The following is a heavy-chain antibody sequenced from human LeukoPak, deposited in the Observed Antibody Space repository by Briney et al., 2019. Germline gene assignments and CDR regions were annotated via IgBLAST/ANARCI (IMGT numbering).Heavy chain of an antibody. CDR2: ISSSSSTI. D-gene: IGHD4-17*01. CDR1: GFTFSSYS. CDR3: ARDLLGSPNGGYGDFNIFDM. J-gene: IGHJ4*02. Sequence: GGSLRLSCAASGFTFSSYSMNWVRQAPGKGLEWVSYISSSSSTIYYADSVKGRFTISRDNAKNSLYLQMNSLRAEDTAVYYCARDLLGSPNGGYGDFNIFDMWGQGTLVIVSS. V-gene: IGHV3-48*01.